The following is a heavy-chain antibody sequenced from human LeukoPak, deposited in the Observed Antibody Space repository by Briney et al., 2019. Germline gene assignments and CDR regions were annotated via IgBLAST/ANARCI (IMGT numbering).Heavy chain of an antibody. CDR1: GFTFKNYG. J-gene: IGHJ3*02. Sequence: PGGSLRLSCAASGFTFKNYGMHWVRQAPGKGLEWVAFISYDGNSKYYPDSVKGRFTVSRDNSKNTLYLQMNSLRAEDTAIYYCASRDYYDSSGYSDAFDIWGQGTMVTVSS. CDR2: ISYDGNSK. D-gene: IGHD3-22*01. CDR3: ASRDYYDSSGYSDAFDI. V-gene: IGHV3-30*03.